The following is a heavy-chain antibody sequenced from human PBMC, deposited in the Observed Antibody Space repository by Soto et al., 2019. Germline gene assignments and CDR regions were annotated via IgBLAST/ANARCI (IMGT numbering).Heavy chain of an antibody. D-gene: IGHD1-26*01. CDR1: GFTITNYA. V-gene: IGHV3-23*01. CDR3: AKREAGTGSDFD. Sequence: EVQLLESGGGLVQPGGSLRLSCEASGFTITNYAMTWLRQAPGQGLEWVSTFTSPGATYYADSVKGRFTISRDNSKNTLFLHMNSLRAEDTGKYYSAKREAGTGSDFDWGQGKRVTVSP. J-gene: IGHJ4*02. CDR2: FTSPGAT.